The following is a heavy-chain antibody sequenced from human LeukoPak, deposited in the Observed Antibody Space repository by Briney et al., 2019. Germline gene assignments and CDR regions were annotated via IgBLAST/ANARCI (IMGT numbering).Heavy chain of an antibody. J-gene: IGHJ4*02. CDR3: TRGGYYYDSSGYDGGYYFDY. Sequence: SETLSLTCAVYGGSFSGYYWSWIRQPPGKGLEWIGEINHSGSTNYNPSLKSRVTISVDTSKNQFSLKLSSVTAADTAVYYCTRGGYYYDSSGYDGGYYFDYWGQGTLVTVSS. V-gene: IGHV4-34*01. CDR2: INHSGST. CDR1: GGSFSGYY. D-gene: IGHD3-22*01.